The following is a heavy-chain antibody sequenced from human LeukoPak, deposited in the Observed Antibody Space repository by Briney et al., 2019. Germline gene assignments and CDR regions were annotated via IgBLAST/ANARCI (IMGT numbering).Heavy chain of an antibody. Sequence: PGGSLRLSCAASGFTFDDYGMSWVRQAPGKGLEWVSGINWNGGSTGYADSVKGRFTISRDNAKNSLYLQMNSLRAEDTALYHCARGAGIAAAGTGGDIGWFDPWGQGTLVTVSS. CDR2: INWNGGST. V-gene: IGHV3-20*01. J-gene: IGHJ5*02. CDR3: ARGAGIAAAGTGGDIGWFDP. CDR1: GFTFDDYG. D-gene: IGHD6-13*01.